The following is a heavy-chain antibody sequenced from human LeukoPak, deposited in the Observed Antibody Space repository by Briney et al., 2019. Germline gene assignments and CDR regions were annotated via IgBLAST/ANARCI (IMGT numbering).Heavy chain of an antibody. J-gene: IGHJ4*02. Sequence: GGSLRLSCAASGFTFSTYWMYWVRQAPGKGLVWVSRIRTEGTTTAYADSVKGRFTISRDNAKNTLFLQMNSLSAEDTAVYYCARDLDWILFDYWGQGTLVTVSS. CDR2: IRTEGTTT. CDR1: GFTFSTYW. D-gene: IGHD3-9*01. CDR3: ARDLDWILFDY. V-gene: IGHV3-74*03.